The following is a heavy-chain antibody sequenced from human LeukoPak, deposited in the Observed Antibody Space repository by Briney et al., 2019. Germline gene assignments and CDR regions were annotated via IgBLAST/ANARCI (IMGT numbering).Heavy chain of an antibody. J-gene: IGHJ4*02. CDR3: ARDSPGGYGDYYFDY. V-gene: IGHV1-69*13. CDR2: IIPIFGTA. D-gene: IGHD4-17*01. CDR1: GGTFSSYA. Sequence: SVKVSCKASGGTFSSYAISWVRQAPGQGLEWMGGIIPIFGTANYAQKFQGGVTITADESTSTAYMELSSLRSEDTAVYYCARDSPGGYGDYYFDYWGQGTLVTVSS.